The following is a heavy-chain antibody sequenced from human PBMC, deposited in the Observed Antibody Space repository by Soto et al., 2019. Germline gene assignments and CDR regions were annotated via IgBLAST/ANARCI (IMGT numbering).Heavy chain of an antibody. CDR3: ASGVGAPDLYDIYYYYGMDV. Sequence: GASVKVSCKASGGTFSSYAISWVRQAPGQGLEWMGGIIPIFGTANYAQKFQGRVTITAYESTSTAYMELSSLRSEDTAVYYCASGVGAPDLYDIYYYYGMDVWGQGTTVTVSS. CDR1: GGTFSSYA. V-gene: IGHV1-69*13. CDR2: IIPIFGTA. D-gene: IGHD3-9*01. J-gene: IGHJ6*02.